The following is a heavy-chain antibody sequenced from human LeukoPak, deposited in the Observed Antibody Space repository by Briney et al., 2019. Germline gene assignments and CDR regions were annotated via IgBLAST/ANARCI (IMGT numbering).Heavy chain of an antibody. CDR3: ARHSRSIAAAGRGYFQH. D-gene: IGHD6-13*01. Sequence: SETLSLTCTVSGGSISSGGYYWSWIRQPPGKGLEWIGYIYHSGSTYYNPSLKSRVTISVDRSKNQFSLKLSSVTAADTAVYYCARHSRSIAAAGRGYFQHWGQGTLVTVSS. J-gene: IGHJ1*01. CDR2: IYHSGST. V-gene: IGHV4-30-2*01. CDR1: GGSISSGGYY.